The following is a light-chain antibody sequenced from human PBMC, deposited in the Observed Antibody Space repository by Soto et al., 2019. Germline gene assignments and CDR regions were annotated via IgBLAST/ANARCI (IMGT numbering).Light chain of an antibody. Sequence: QSVLTQPPSVSGATGQRVTISCTGSTSNIGAGYDVHWYQQLPGAAPKLLIYDNNNRPSGVPDRFSGSKSGTSASLAIDGLQAEDEADYYCQSYDSSLSGSRVFGGGTKLPVL. J-gene: IGLJ2*01. CDR1: TSNIGAGYD. CDR3: QSYDSSLSGSRV. V-gene: IGLV1-40*01. CDR2: DNN.